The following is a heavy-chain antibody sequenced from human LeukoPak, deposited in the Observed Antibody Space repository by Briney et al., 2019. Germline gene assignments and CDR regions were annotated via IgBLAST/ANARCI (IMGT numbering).Heavy chain of an antibody. CDR3: ARVNYGSGSYWYYYYYMDV. Sequence: SETLSLTCTVSGGSISSYYWSWIRQPPGKGLEWIGYIYYSGSTNYNPSLKSRVTISVDTSKNQFSLKLSSVTAADAAVYYCARVNYGSGSYWYYYYYMDVWGKGTTVTISS. D-gene: IGHD3-10*01. V-gene: IGHV4-59*01. CDR1: GGSISSYY. CDR2: IYYSGST. J-gene: IGHJ6*03.